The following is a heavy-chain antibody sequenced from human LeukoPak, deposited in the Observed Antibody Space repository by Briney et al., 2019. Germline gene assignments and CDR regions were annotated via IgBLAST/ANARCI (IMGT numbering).Heavy chain of an antibody. D-gene: IGHD3-22*01. CDR2: IYYTGST. V-gene: IGHV4-59*08. CDR1: GGSIGTYY. CDR3: ARGGGYYYDSSGYRD. Sequence: SETLSLTCSVSGGSIGTYYWTWIRQPPGKGLEWIGYIYYTGSTNYNPSLKSRATKSVDTSKNQVSLKMTSVTVADTAVYYCARGGGYYYDSSGYRDWGQGTLVTVSS. J-gene: IGHJ4*02.